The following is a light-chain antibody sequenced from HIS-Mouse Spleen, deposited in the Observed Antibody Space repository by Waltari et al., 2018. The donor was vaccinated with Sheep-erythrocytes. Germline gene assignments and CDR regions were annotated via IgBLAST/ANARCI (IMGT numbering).Light chain of an antibody. CDR2: EGS. CDR1: SSDVGKYNL. CDR3: CSYAGSSTWV. Sequence: QSALTQPASVSGSPGQSLTISCPGTSSDVGKYNLVPWYQQHPGKAPKLMIYEGSKRPSGVSNRFSGSKSGNTASLTISGLQAEDEADYYCCSYAGSSTWVFGGGTKLTVL. J-gene: IGLJ3*02. V-gene: IGLV2-23*01.